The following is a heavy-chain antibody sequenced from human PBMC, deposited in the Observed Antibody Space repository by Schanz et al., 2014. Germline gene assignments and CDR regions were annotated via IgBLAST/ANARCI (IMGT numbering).Heavy chain of an antibody. CDR3: ARQGTTRFQYYMDV. Sequence: QVQLQQWGAGLLKPSETLSLTCAVYGGSFSAYYWNWIRQPPGKGLEWIGEINHSGSTNYNPSLKSRVTISIDTSKSQFSLKLNSVTAADTAVYYCARQGTTRFQYYMDVWGEGTSVFVS. D-gene: IGHD1-1*01. CDR2: INHSGST. V-gene: IGHV4-34*01. CDR1: GGSFSAYY. J-gene: IGHJ6*03.